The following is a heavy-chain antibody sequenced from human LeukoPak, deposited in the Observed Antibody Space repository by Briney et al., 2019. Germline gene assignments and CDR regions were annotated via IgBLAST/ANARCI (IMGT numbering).Heavy chain of an antibody. CDR3: ASRTVIGGSSGYNNPPGY. CDR1: GFTFSSYS. D-gene: IGHD3-22*01. J-gene: IGHJ4*02. Sequence: GGSLRLSCAASGFTFSSYSMNWVRQPPGKGLEWVSYISSSSSTIYYADSVKGRFTISRDNAKNSLYLQMNSLRAEDTAVYYCASRTVIGGSSGYNNPPGYWGQGTLVTVSS. CDR2: ISSSSSTI. V-gene: IGHV3-48*04.